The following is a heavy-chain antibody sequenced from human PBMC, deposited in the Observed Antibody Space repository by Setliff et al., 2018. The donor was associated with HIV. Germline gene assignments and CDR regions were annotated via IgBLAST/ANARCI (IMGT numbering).Heavy chain of an antibody. CDR1: GFSFSDYH. Sequence: GESLKISCAASGFSFSDYHMNWVRQAPGKGLEWVSSISSSSSYIYYADSVKGRFTISRDNAKNSLYLQMNSLRAEDTAVYYCARDFNYYYYYGMDVWGQGTTVTVSS. J-gene: IGHJ6*02. CDR3: ARDFNYYYYYGMDV. V-gene: IGHV3-21*01. CDR2: ISSSSSYI.